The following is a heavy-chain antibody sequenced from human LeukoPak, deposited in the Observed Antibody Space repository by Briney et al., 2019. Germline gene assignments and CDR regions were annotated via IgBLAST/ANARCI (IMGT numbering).Heavy chain of an antibody. CDR2: IKNKGEGETT. D-gene: IGHD1-7*01. CDR3: VWNSEHYFDF. CDR1: GFTFTNAW. Sequence: GGSLRLSCAASGFTFTNAWMSWVRQAPGKGLEWVGRIKNKGEGETTDYAAPVKGRFTISRDDSENTLFLQMHSLGTEDTALYYCVWNSEHYFDFWGQGSLVTVSS. J-gene: IGHJ4*02. V-gene: IGHV3-15*01.